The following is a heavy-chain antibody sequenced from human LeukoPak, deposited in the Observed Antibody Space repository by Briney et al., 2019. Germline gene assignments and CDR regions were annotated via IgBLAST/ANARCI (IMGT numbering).Heavy chain of an antibody. D-gene: IGHD3-3*01. CDR3: AREGRMTIFGVVYKWFDP. Sequence: GGSLRLSCAASGFTFSNYWMHWVRHARGKGLVWVSHIYSDGSITSYADSVKGRFTISRDNAKNTLYLQMNSLRAEDTAVYYCAREGRMTIFGVVYKWFDPWRQGTLVTVSS. J-gene: IGHJ5*02. V-gene: IGHV3-74*01. CDR2: IYSDGSIT. CDR1: GFTFSNYW.